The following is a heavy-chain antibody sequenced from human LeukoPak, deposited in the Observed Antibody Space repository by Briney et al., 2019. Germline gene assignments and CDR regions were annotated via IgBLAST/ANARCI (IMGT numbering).Heavy chain of an antibody. CDR1: GGSFSGYY. CDR2: INHSGST. CDR3: ARHTIFGVVIKDNWFDP. V-gene: IGHV4-34*01. J-gene: IGHJ5*02. D-gene: IGHD3-3*01. Sequence: SETLSLTCAVYGGSFSGYYWSWIRQPPGKGLEWIGEINHSGSTNYNPSLKGRVTISVDTSKNQFSLKLSSVTAADTAVYYCARHTIFGVVIKDNWFDPWGQGTLVTVSS.